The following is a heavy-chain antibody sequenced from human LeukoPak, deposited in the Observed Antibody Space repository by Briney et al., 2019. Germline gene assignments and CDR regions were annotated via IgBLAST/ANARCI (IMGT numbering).Heavy chain of an antibody. V-gene: IGHV4-28*01. Sequence: SETLSLTCTVSGSSIINTYYWGWVRQSPGKGLEWIGSIHHSGNRFESGSTHYNPSLRSRVTVSADTSKNQFSLTLTSVTAADTAVYFCARNASSGFFNDWGQGILVTVSS. CDR2: IHHSGNRFESGST. J-gene: IGHJ1*01. D-gene: IGHD6-25*01. CDR3: ARNASSGFFND. CDR1: GSSIINTYY.